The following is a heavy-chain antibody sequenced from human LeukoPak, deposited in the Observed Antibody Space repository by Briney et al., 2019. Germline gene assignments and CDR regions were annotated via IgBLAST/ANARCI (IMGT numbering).Heavy chain of an antibody. D-gene: IGHD2-21*02. J-gene: IGHJ5*02. CDR2: IYDSATT. CDR1: GGSITSGGYS. Sequence: SETLSLTCAVSGGSITSGGYSWDWLRQPPGKGLEWVVVIYDSATTYYHPSLGSRFTISIDRSKNPFSLKLSSVTAADPALYYWARGDYCNGGCYPDDGWFDPWGQGTLVTGSS. V-gene: IGHV4-30-2*01. CDR3: ARGDYCNGGCYPDDGWFDP.